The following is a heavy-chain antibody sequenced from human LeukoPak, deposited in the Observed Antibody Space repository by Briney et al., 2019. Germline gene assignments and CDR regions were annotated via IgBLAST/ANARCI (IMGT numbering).Heavy chain of an antibody. J-gene: IGHJ4*02. Sequence: GSLRLSCAASGFTFSSYEMNWIRQPPGKGLEWIGSIYYSGSTYYNPSLKSRVTISVDTSKNQFSLKLSSVTAADTAVYYCARGPVVAASFDHWGQGTLVTVSS. CDR2: IYYSGST. V-gene: IGHV4-39*07. CDR1: GFTFSSYE. D-gene: IGHD2-15*01. CDR3: ARGPVVAASFDH.